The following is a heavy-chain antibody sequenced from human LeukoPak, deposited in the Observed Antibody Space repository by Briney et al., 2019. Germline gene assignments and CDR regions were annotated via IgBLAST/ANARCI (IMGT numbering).Heavy chain of an antibody. CDR1: GYIFTTNS. CDR3: TRAVGSGYTTDA. J-gene: IGHJ6*02. V-gene: IGHV7-4-1*02. CDR2: INTNTGNP. D-gene: IGHD5-12*01. Sequence: GASVKVSCKASGYIFTTNSLVWVRQDPGQGLEWMGWINTNTGNPTYAQGFTGRFVFSLDTSVSTAYLQISSLKPEDSAVYYCTRAVGSGYTTDAWGQGTTVTVPS.